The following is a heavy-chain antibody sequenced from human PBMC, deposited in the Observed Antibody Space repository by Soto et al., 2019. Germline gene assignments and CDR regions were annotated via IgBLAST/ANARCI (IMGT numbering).Heavy chain of an antibody. J-gene: IGHJ4*02. CDR1: GGSISSYY. CDR3: ASGITMLRGVIIRTLSFDS. Sequence: SETLSLTCTVSGGSISSYYWSWIRQPPGKGLEWIGYIYYSGSTNYNPSLKSRVTISVDTSKNQFSLKLSSVTAADTAVYYCASGITMLRGVIIRTLSFDSWGQGTLVT. CDR2: IYYSGST. V-gene: IGHV4-59*01. D-gene: IGHD3-10*01.